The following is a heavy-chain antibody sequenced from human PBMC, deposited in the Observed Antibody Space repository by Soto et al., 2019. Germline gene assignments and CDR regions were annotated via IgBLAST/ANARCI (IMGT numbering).Heavy chain of an antibody. CDR1: GSTFTVYY. V-gene: IGHV1-2*02. CDR2: INPNSGGT. D-gene: IGHD2-2*01. CDR3: ARVQAAIYHWFDP. Sequence: XSVKGYCXTSGSTFTVYYMHLVRQAPGQGLEWMGWINPNSGGTNYAQKFQGRVTMTRDTSISTAYMEMSRLRSDDTAVYYCARVQAAIYHWFDPWRQGTLVTFPQ. J-gene: IGHJ5*02.